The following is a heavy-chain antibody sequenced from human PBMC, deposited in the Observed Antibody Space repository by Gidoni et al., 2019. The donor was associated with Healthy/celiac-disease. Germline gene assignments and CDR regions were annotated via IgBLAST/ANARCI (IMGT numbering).Heavy chain of an antibody. J-gene: IGHJ4*02. Sequence: EVQLLESGGGLVQPGGSLRLSCAASGFTFRSYAMSWVRQAPGKGLEWVSAISGSGGSTYYAYSVKCRFTISRDNAKNTLYLQMNSLRAEDTAVYYCAKGRNLGELSTDAGVWGQGTLVTVSS. CDR1: GFTFRSYA. D-gene: IGHD3-16*02. CDR2: ISGSGGST. V-gene: IGHV3-23*01. CDR3: AKGRNLGELSTDAGV.